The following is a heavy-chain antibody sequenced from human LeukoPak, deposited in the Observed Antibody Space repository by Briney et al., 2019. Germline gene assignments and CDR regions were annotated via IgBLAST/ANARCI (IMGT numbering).Heavy chain of an antibody. D-gene: IGHD3-16*02. CDR1: GFTFSTSW. V-gene: IGHV3-7*01. CDR2: IKQDGSEK. CDR3: ARHKGITFGGVIVGDAFDI. Sequence: GGSLRLSCAASGFTFSTSWMTWVRQAPGKGLEWVANIKQDGSEKYYVDSVKGRFIISRDNAINSVYLQMNDLRAEDTAVYYCARHKGITFGGVIVGDAFDIWGQGTMVTVSS. J-gene: IGHJ3*02.